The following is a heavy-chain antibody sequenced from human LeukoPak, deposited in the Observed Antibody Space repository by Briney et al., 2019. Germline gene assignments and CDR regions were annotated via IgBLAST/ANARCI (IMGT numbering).Heavy chain of an antibody. CDR3: ARDIYSFSSGYDLFDY. CDR2: ISSSSSYI. Sequence: GGSLRLSCAASGFTFSSYSMNWVRQAPGKGLEWVSSISSSSSYIYYADSVKGRFTISRDNAKNSLYLQMNSLRAEDTAVYYCARDIYSFSSGYDLFDYWGQGTLVTASS. J-gene: IGHJ4*02. V-gene: IGHV3-21*01. D-gene: IGHD5-12*01. CDR1: GFTFSSYS.